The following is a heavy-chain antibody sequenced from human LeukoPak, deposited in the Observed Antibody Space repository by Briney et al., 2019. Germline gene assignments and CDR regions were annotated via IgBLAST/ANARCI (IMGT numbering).Heavy chain of an antibody. D-gene: IGHD2-15*01. CDR1: GFTFSSYA. CDR2: ISYDGSNK. Sequence: GRSLRLSCAASGFTFSSYAMHWVRQAPGKGLEGVAVISYDGSNKYYADSVKGRFTISRHNSKNTLYLRMNSLRPEDTAVYYCARDQGAIVFSYYFHYWRQGTLVPVSS. V-gene: IGHV3-30*04. J-gene: IGHJ4*02. CDR3: ARDQGAIVFSYYFHY.